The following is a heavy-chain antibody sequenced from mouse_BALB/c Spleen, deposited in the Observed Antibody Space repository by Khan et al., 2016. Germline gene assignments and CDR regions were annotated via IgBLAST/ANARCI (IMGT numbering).Heavy chain of an antibody. D-gene: IGHD1-1*01. CDR3: ARDYYGSRWYFDV. CDR1: GFNIKDTY. J-gene: IGHJ1*01. V-gene: IGHV14-3*02. Sequence: EVELVESGAELVKPGASVKLSCTVSGFNIKDTYMYWVKQRPEQGLEWIGRIDPANGNSKYDPKFQGKATITADTSSNTAYLQLSSLTSEDTAVYYCARDYYGSRWYFDVWGAGTTVTVSS. CDR2: IDPANGNS.